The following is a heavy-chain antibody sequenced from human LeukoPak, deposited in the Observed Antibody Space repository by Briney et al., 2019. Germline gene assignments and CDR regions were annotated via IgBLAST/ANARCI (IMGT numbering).Heavy chain of an antibody. CDR3: AKGYCSSTSCYVDYYYGMDV. J-gene: IGHJ6*02. CDR2: ISSSSSTI. V-gene: IGHV3-48*01. CDR1: GFTFSTYS. D-gene: IGHD2-2*01. Sequence: PGGSLRLSCAASGFTFSTYSMNWVRQAPGKGLEWVSYISSSSSTIYYTDSVKGRFTISRDNSKNTLYLQMNSLRAEDTAVYYCAKGYCSSTSCYVDYYYGMDVWGQGTTVTVSS.